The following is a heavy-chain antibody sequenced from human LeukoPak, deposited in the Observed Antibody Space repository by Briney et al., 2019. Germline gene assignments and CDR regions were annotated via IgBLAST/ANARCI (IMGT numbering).Heavy chain of an antibody. J-gene: IGHJ4*02. D-gene: IGHD4-11*01. V-gene: IGHV4-59*08. CDR3: ARHFVTTDPFDY. Sequence: SETLSLTCTVSGGAISGYYWSWIRQPPGKGLEWIGYIDYSGSTNYNPSLKSRVTISVDTSKNQFSLKLSSVTAADTAVYYCARHFVTTDPFDYWGQGTLVTVSS. CDR1: GGAISGYY. CDR2: IDYSGST.